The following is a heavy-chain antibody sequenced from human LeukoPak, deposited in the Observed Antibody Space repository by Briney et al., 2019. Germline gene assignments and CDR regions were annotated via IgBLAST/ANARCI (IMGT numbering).Heavy chain of an antibody. CDR2: IYTSGST. J-gene: IGHJ5*02. D-gene: IGHD5-12*01. CDR1: GGSIRSGSYY. CDR3: ARGRGYDLSGYNWFDP. V-gene: IGHV4-61*02. Sequence: SETLSLTCTVSGGSIRSGSYYWSWIRQPAGKGLEWIGRIYTSGSTNYNPSLKSRVTISVDTSKNQFSLKLSSVTAADTAVYYCARGRGYDLSGYNWFDPWGQGTLVTVSS.